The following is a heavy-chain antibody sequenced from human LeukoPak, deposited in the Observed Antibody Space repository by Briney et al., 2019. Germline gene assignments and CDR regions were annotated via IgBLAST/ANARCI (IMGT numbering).Heavy chain of an antibody. CDR2: MSGSGGST. CDR3: ARGQTTLDWFDP. V-gene: IGHV3-23*01. D-gene: IGHD4-11*01. Sequence: GGSLRLSCAVSGFTISSYAMSWVRQAPGKGLEWVSAMSGSGGSTYYADSVKGRITISRDNSKNMLYLEMNSLRAEDTAVYYCARGQTTLDWFDPWGQGTLVTVSS. J-gene: IGHJ5*02. CDR1: GFTISSYA.